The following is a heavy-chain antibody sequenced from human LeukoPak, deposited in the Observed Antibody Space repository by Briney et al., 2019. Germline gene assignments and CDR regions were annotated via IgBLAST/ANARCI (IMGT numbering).Heavy chain of an antibody. CDR3: ARVDSDSYGYYDY. V-gene: IGHV3-7*01. CDR2: IKKDGSAK. D-gene: IGHD3-22*01. CDR1: GFTLSSYW. J-gene: IGHJ4*02. Sequence: GGSLRLSCAASGFTLSSYWMGWVRQPPGKGLEWVANIKKDGSAKQYVDSVKGRFTISRDNAKNSLFLQMDSLRAEDTAVYYCARVDSDSYGYYDYWGQGTLVTVSS.